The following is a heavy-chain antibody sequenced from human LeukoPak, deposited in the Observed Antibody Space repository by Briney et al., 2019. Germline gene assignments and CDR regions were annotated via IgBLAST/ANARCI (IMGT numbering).Heavy chain of an antibody. J-gene: IGHJ4*02. CDR3: ARVSRVASYYYDSSGPIFDY. D-gene: IGHD3-22*01. Sequence: PSQTLSLACTVSGGSISSGGYYWSWIRQHPGKGLEWIGYIYYSGSTYYNPSLKSRVTISVDTAKNQFSLKLSSVTAADTAVYYCARVSRVASYYYDSSGPIFDYWGQETLVTVSS. CDR2: IYYSGST. CDR1: GGSISSGGYY. V-gene: IGHV4-31*03.